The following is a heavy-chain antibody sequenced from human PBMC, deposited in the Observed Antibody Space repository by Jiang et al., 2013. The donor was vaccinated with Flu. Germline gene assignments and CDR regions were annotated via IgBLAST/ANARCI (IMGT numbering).Heavy chain of an antibody. CDR3: ARAQKYSGFELPYYDF. Sequence: GSGLVKPSETLSLSCTVSGGSITSDSYYWGWIRQPPGKGPEWIGSIYHSGSTYCNPSLKARVTMSVDTSKNQLSLNLTSVTAADTAVYYCARAQKYSGFELPYYDFWGQGTLVIVSS. D-gene: IGHD5-12*01. V-gene: IGHV4-39*07. J-gene: IGHJ4*02. CDR1: GGSITSDSYY. CDR2: IYHSGST.